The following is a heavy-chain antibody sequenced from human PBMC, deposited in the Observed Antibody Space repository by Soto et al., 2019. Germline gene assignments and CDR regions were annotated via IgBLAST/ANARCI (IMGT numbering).Heavy chain of an antibody. Sequence: GGSLRLSCAASGFNFPNFVLSWVRQAPGKGLEWVSSISGSSATSYYADSVKGRFTISRDNSKNTLFLQMVNLRADDTAVYYCKLDPYYINSTGPGWGQGTRVTVSS. CDR1: GFNFPNFV. V-gene: IGHV3-23*01. D-gene: IGHD1-26*01. J-gene: IGHJ4*02. CDR3: KLDPYYINSTGPG. CDR2: ISGSSATS.